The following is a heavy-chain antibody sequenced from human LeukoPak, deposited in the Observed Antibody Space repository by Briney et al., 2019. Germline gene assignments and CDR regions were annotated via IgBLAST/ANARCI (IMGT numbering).Heavy chain of an antibody. CDR2: IWYDGSNT. D-gene: IGHD2-15*01. V-gene: IGHV3-33*01. CDR1: GFTFHNYG. CDR3: ARDQQRFCSGGTCYLGFEY. Sequence: GGSLRLSCAASGFTFHNYGMHWGRQAPGKGLEWVALIWYDGSNTYYADSVKGRFTISRENSNNTLYLQMNRLRAEDTAVYYCARDQQRFCSGGTCYLGFEYWGQGILVTVSS. J-gene: IGHJ4*02.